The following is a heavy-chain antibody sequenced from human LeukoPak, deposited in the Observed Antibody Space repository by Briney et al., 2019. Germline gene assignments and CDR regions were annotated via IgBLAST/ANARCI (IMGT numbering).Heavy chain of an antibody. Sequence: GASVKVSCKASGYTFTSYDINWVRQATGQGLEWMGWMNPNSGNTGYAQKFQGRVTMTRNTSISTAYIELSSLRSDDTAVYYCARSEGEEMATTDFDYWGQGTLATVSS. J-gene: IGHJ4*02. D-gene: IGHD5-24*01. V-gene: IGHV1-8*01. CDR3: ARSEGEEMATTDFDY. CDR1: GYTFTSYD. CDR2: MNPNSGNT.